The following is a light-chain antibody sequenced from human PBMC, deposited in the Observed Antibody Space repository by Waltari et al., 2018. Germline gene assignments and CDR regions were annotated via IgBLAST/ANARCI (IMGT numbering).Light chain of an antibody. CDR3: QQRSNWPRT. J-gene: IGKJ1*01. V-gene: IGKV3-11*01. CDR1: QSVSSY. Sequence: EIVLTQSPATLSLSPGERATLSCRASQSVSSYLAWSQQKPGQAPRLLIYDASNRATGIPARFSGSWSGTDFTLTISSLEPEDFAVYYCQQRSNWPRTFGQGTKVEIK. CDR2: DAS.